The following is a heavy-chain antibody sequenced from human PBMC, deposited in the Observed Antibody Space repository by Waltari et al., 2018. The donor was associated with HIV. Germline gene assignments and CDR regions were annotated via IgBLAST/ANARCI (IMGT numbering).Heavy chain of an antibody. CDR3: ARDGLRYSGTFYSDY. J-gene: IGHJ4*02. CDR1: GYTFISYD. CDR2: ISTYNANT. V-gene: IGHV1-18*01. D-gene: IGHD1-26*01. Sequence: QVNLVQSGAEMKKPGASVKVSCKASGYTFISYDISWVRQAPGHGLEWMGWISTYNANTNDAQSLQGRVTMTTDTSTTTAYMELRSLTSDDTAVYYCARDGLRYSGTFYSDYWGQGTLVTVSS.